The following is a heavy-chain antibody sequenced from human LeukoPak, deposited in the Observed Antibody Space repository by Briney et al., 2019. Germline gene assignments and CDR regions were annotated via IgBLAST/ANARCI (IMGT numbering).Heavy chain of an antibody. J-gene: IGHJ3*02. CDR3: AREGRYSSSWYFDDAFDI. Sequence: SETLSLTCTVSGGSISSSSYYWGWIRQPAGKGLEWIGRIYTSGSTNYNPSLKSRVTISVDTSKNQFSLKLSSVTAADTAVYYCAREGRYSSSWYFDDAFDIWGQGTMVTVSS. CDR1: GGSISSSSYY. V-gene: IGHV4-61*02. D-gene: IGHD6-13*01. CDR2: IYTSGST.